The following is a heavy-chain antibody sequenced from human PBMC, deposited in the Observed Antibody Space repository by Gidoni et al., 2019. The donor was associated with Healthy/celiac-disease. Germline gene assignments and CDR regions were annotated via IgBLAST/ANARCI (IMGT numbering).Heavy chain of an antibody. CDR3: AIERTSYYDSKDY. CDR1: GFTVSSNY. CDR2: IYSGGST. J-gene: IGHJ4*02. D-gene: IGHD3-22*01. Sequence: EVQLVESGGGLIQPGGSLRLSCAASGFTVSSNYMSWVRQAPGKGLEWVSVIYSGGSTYYADSVKGRFTISRDNSKNTLYLQMNSLRAEDTAVYYCAIERTSYYDSKDYWGQGTLVTVSS. V-gene: IGHV3-53*01.